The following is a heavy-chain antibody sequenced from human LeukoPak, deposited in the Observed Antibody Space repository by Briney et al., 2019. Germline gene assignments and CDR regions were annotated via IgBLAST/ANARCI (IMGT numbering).Heavy chain of an antibody. Sequence: GGSLRLSCAASGFSFSSYSMNWVRQAPGKGLEWVSAISRSGDSTYYADSVKGRFTISRDNSKNTLYLQMNSLRAEDTAVYYCAKEQRGYTGYAVGSWFDPWGQGTLVTVSS. J-gene: IGHJ5*02. D-gene: IGHD5-12*01. CDR2: ISRSGDST. CDR1: GFSFSSYS. CDR3: AKEQRGYTGYAVGSWFDP. V-gene: IGHV3-23*01.